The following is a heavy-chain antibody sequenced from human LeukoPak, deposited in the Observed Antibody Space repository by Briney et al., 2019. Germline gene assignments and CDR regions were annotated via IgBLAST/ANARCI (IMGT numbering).Heavy chain of an antibody. Sequence: ASVKVSCKASGYTFTSYYMHWMRQAPGQGPEWMGIINPRGGITDYAQKFQGRITMTSDTSTSTVYMELNSLRSDDTAVYFCARVGSAAATADYWGQGTLVTVSS. CDR2: INPRGGIT. CDR1: GYTFTSYY. V-gene: IGHV1-46*01. D-gene: IGHD6-25*01. J-gene: IGHJ4*02. CDR3: ARVGSAAATADY.